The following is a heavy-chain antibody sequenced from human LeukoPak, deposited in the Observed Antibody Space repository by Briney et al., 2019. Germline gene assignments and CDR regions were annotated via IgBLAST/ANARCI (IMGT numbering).Heavy chain of an antibody. J-gene: IGHJ4*02. D-gene: IGHD6-13*01. CDR2: ISGSGGST. CDR3: AKLPSSSWYY. V-gene: IGHV3-23*01. CDR1: GLTFSRYA. Sequence: GGSLRLSCAASGLTFSRYAMSWVRQAPGKGLEWVSAISGSGGSTYYADSVKGRFTISRDNSKNTLYLQMNSLRAEDTAVYYCAKLPSSSWYYWGQGTLVTVSS.